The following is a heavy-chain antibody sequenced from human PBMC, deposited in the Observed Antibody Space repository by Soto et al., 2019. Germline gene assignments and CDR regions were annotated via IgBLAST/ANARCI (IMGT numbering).Heavy chain of an antibody. CDR2: IRSKAYGGTT. J-gene: IGHJ4*02. D-gene: IGHD3-16*02. V-gene: IGHV3-49*04. CDR1: GFTFGDYA. CDR3: TRAFPVYDYVWGSYRSYYFDY. Sequence: GESLKISCTASGFTFGDYAMSWVRQAPGKGLEWVGFIRSKAYGGTTEYAASVKGRFTISRDDSKSIAYLQMNSLKTEDTAVYYCTRAFPVYDYVWGSYRSYYFDYWGQGTLVTVSS.